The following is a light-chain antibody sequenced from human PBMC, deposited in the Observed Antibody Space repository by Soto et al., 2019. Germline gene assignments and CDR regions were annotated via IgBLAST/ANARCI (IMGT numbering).Light chain of an antibody. CDR3: QKYNSAPWT. J-gene: IGKJ1*01. Sequence: DLQMTQSPSSLSASVGDRVTITYRASQGISNYLAWYQQQPGKVPKLLIYVASTLQSGVPSRFSGSGSGTDFTLTISSLQPEDVATYYCQKYNSAPWTFGQGTKVEIK. CDR2: VAS. V-gene: IGKV1-27*01. CDR1: QGISNY.